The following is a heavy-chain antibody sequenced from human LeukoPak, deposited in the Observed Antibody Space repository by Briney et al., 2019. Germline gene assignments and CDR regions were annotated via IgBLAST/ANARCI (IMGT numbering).Heavy chain of an antibody. CDR1: GGSISSSSYY. CDR3: ARVGQYSYGSFDY. CDR2: IYYSGST. Sequence: PETLSLTCTVSGGSISSSSYYWGWIRQPPGKGLEWIGSIYYSGSTYYNPSLKSRVTISVDTSKNQFSLKLSSVTAADTAVYYCARVGQYSYGSFDYWGQGTLVTVSS. D-gene: IGHD5-18*01. J-gene: IGHJ4*02. V-gene: IGHV4-39*07.